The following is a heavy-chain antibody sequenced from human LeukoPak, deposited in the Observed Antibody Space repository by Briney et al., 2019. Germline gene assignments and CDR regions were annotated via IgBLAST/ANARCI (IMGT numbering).Heavy chain of an antibody. CDR3: ARGRDYSSSWYYFDY. V-gene: IGHV4-38-2*01. Sequence: PSETLSLTCAVSGYSISSGYYWGWIRQPPGKGLEWIGSIYHSGSTYYNPSLKSRVTISVDTSKNQFSLKLSSVTAAVTAVYYCARGRDYSSSWYYFDYWGQGTLVTVSS. CDR1: GYSISSGYY. D-gene: IGHD6-13*01. J-gene: IGHJ4*02. CDR2: IYHSGST.